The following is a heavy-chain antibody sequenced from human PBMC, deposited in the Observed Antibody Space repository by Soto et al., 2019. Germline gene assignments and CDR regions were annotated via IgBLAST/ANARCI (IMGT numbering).Heavy chain of an antibody. J-gene: IGHJ4*02. V-gene: IGHV4-39*01. CDR3: ARHGSY. CDR1: GVSITTTSYY. Sequence: PSETLSLTCTVSGVSITTTSYYWGWIRQPPGKGLEWIGSVYFSGTTYYNPSLKSRVTISVDTSMNHFSLRLSSVTAADTAIYYCARHGSYWGQGTLVTVSS. CDR2: VYFSGTT.